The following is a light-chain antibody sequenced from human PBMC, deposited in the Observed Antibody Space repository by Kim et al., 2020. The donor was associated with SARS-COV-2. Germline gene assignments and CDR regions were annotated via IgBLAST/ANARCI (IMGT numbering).Light chain of an antibody. Sequence: PERSTTIPCTGTSSDVGDYNYVTGYQQPPAKAPKLMIYDVSKRPSGVPDRFSGSKSGNTASLTISGLQAEDEADYYCCSYAGSMVFGGGTQLTVL. CDR1: SSDVGDYNY. CDR3: CSYAGSMV. V-gene: IGLV2-11*01. J-gene: IGLJ2*01. CDR2: DVS.